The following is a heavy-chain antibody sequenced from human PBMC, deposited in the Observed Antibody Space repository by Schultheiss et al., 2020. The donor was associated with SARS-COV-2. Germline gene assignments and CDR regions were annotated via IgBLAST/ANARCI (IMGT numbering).Heavy chain of an antibody. V-gene: IGHV4-4*07. CDR3: ARDAPIELAIAAAGTYYYGMDV. Sequence: SETLSLTCAVYGGSFSGYYWSWIRQPAGKGLEWIGRIYTSGSTNYNPSLKSRVTMSVDTSKNQFSLKLSSVTAADTAVYYCARDAPIELAIAAAGTYYYGMDVWGQGTTVTV. J-gene: IGHJ6*02. CDR1: GGSFSGYY. CDR2: IYTSGST. D-gene: IGHD6-13*01.